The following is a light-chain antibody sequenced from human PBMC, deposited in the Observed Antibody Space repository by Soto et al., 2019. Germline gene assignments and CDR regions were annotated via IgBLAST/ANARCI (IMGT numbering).Light chain of an antibody. V-gene: IGKV1-5*01. Sequence: DIQMTQSPSALSASVGDRVTITCRASQSISSWLAWYQQKPGKAPKLLIYDASSLESRVPSRFSCRGSGTEFTLTISGLRPDDFATYYSQQYNTYSYTFGQGTKLEIK. J-gene: IGKJ2*01. CDR2: DAS. CDR1: QSISSW. CDR3: QQYNTYSYT.